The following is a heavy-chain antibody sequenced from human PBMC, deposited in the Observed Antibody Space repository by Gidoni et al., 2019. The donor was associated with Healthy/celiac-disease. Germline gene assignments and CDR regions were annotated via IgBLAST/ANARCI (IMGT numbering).Heavy chain of an antibody. Sequence: EVQLVESGGGLVQPGRSLSLSCAASGFTFDDYAMPWVRQAPGKGLEWVSGISWNSGSIGYAYSVKGRFTISRDNAKNSLYLQMNSLRAEDTALYYCAKDIGCSGGSCYSGTYYYYGMDVWGQGTTVTVSS. CDR3: AKDIGCSGGSCYSGTYYYYGMDV. J-gene: IGHJ6*02. V-gene: IGHV3-9*01. D-gene: IGHD2-15*01. CDR1: GFTFDDYA. CDR2: ISWNSGSI.